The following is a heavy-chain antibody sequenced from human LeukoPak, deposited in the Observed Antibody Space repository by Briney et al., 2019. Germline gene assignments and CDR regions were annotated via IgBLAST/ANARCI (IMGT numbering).Heavy chain of an antibody. D-gene: IGHD1-1*01. CDR2: ISYHGNYE. J-gene: IGHJ6*02. CDR1: GFTFSSYA. CDR3: ARDRVQLWNYGMDV. V-gene: IGHV3-30-3*01. Sequence: GRSLRLSCAASGFTFSSYAMRWVRQGPGKGLEWVGTISYHGNYEYYADSVKGRFTISRDNSKNTLYLQMNSLRTEDTAAYYCARDRVQLWNYGMDVWGQGTTVTVSS.